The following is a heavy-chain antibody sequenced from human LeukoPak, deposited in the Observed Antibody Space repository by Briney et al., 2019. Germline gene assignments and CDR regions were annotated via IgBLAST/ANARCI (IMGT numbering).Heavy chain of an antibody. V-gene: IGHV1-69*01. Sequence: ASVKLSCTASGGTFSSYAISWVRHAPGQGLEWMGGIIPIFGTANYAQKFQGRVTITADESTSTAYMELSSLRSEDTAVYYCARDGEGSSGDNYYFDYWGQGTLVTVSS. CDR2: IIPIFGTA. D-gene: IGHD6-19*01. J-gene: IGHJ4*02. CDR1: GGTFSSYA. CDR3: ARDGEGSSGDNYYFDY.